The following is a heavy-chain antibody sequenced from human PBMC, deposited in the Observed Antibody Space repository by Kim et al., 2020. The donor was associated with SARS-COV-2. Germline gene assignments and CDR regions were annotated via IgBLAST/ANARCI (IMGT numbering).Heavy chain of an antibody. CDR3: ARVGATRIPNNWFDP. CDR1: GYTFTSYG. D-gene: IGHD1-26*01. Sequence: ASVKVSCKASGYTFTSYGISWVRQAPGQGLEWMGWISAYNGNTNYAQKLQGRVTMTTDTSTSTAYMELRSLRSDDTAVYYCARVGATRIPNNWFDPWGQGTLVTVSS. CDR2: ISAYNGNT. J-gene: IGHJ5*02. V-gene: IGHV1-18*04.